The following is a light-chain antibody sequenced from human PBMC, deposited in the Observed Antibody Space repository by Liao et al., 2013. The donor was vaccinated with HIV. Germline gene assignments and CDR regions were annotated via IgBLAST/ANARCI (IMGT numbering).Light chain of an antibody. Sequence: SYVLTQPPSVSVAPGKTARITCGGNNIGSKGVHWYQQKPGQAPVTVIYYDSDRPSGIPERFSGSNSGNTATLTISRVEAGDEADYYCQVWDSSTSFVFGTGTKVTVL. CDR2: YDS. V-gene: IGLV3-21*01. CDR1: NIGSKG. J-gene: IGLJ1*01. CDR3: QVWDSSTSFV.